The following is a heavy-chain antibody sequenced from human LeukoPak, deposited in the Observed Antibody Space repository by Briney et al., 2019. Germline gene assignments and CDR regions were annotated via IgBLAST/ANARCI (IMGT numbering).Heavy chain of an antibody. J-gene: IGHJ4*02. V-gene: IGHV3-21*01. CDR3: ARGQYSSGWSGFDY. Sequence: PGGSLRLSCAASGFTFSSYSMNWVRQAPGKGLEWVSSISSSSSYIYYADSVKGRFTISRDNAKNSLYLQMNSLRAEDTAVYYCARGQYSSGWSGFDYWGQGTLVTVSS. D-gene: IGHD6-19*01. CDR1: GFTFSSYS. CDR2: ISSSSSYI.